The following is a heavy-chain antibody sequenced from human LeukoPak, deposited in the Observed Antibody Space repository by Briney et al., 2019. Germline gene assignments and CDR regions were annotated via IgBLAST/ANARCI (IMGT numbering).Heavy chain of an antibody. Sequence: ASVKVSCKASGYTFTNYYMHWVRQAPGQGLQWMGIINPSGGSTSYAQKFQGRVTMTRDMSTSTDYMELSSLRAEDTAVYYCARSFGASQQYSSSWYYYYMDVWGKGTTVTVSS. V-gene: IGHV1-46*01. J-gene: IGHJ6*03. D-gene: IGHD6-13*01. CDR3: ARSFGASQQYSSSWYYYYMDV. CDR1: GYTFTNYY. CDR2: INPSGGST.